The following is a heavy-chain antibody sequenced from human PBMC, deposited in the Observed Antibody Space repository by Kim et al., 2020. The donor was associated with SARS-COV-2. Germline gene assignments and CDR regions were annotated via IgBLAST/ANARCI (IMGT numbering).Heavy chain of an antibody. V-gene: IGHV1-3*01. J-gene: IGHJ4*02. CDR3: ARESVAAHYFDY. D-gene: IGHD2-15*01. Sequence: KFQGRVTITRDTSASTAYMELSSLRSEDTAVYYCARESVAAHYFDYWGQGTLVTVSS.